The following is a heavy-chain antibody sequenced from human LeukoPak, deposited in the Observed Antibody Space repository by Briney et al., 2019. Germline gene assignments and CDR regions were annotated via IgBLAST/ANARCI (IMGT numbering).Heavy chain of an antibody. D-gene: IGHD3-22*01. CDR3: ARDDKYAFDI. CDR1: GFTFRNSG. Sequence: PGGSLRLSCTASGFTFRNSGLNWVRQAPGKGLEWVSYISSSSVTIYYADSVKGRFTISRDNAKNSLSLLMDSLRDEDTALYYCARDDKYAFDIWGQGTMVTVSS. V-gene: IGHV3-48*02. J-gene: IGHJ3*02. CDR2: ISSSSVTI.